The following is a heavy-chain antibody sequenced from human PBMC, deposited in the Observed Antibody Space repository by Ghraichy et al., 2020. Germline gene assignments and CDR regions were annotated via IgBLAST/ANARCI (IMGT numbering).Heavy chain of an antibody. CDR3: ASSPNYGDYFPHDY. V-gene: IGHV4-34*01. Sequence: SETLSLTCAVYGGSFSGYYWSWIRQPPGKGLEWIGEINHSGSTNYNPSLKSRVTISVDTSKNQFSLKLSSVTAADTAVYYCASSPNYGDYFPHDYWGQGTLVTVSS. CDR1: GGSFSGYY. J-gene: IGHJ4*02. D-gene: IGHD4-17*01. CDR2: INHSGST.